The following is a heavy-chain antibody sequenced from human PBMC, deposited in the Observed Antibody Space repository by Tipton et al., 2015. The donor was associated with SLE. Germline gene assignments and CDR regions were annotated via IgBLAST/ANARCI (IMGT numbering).Heavy chain of an antibody. D-gene: IGHD3-22*01. CDR3: AKYYYDATGYQSVDY. CDR1: GGSISTSSYY. V-gene: IGHV4-39*07. CDR2: INYSGTT. Sequence: TLSLTCTVSGGSISTSSYYWAWIRQPPGKGLECIGNINYSGTTSYNPSLMSRVTISVHTSRNQFSLKLTSVTAADTAVYYCAKYYYDATGYQSVDYWGQGALVTVSS. J-gene: IGHJ4*02.